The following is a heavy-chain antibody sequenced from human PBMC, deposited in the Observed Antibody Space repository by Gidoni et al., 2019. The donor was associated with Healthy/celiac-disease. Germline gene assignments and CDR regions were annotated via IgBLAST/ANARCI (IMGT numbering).Heavy chain of an antibody. J-gene: IGHJ4*02. CDR1: GFTFSSYG. Sequence: QVQLVESGGGVVQSGRSLRLSCAASGFTFSSYGMHWVRQAPGKGLEWVAVISYDGSNKYYADSVKGRFTISRDNSKNTLYLQMNSLRAEDTAVYYCARDDGGDFDYWGQGTLVTVSS. CDR2: ISYDGSNK. V-gene: IGHV3-30*03. CDR3: ARDDGGDFDY.